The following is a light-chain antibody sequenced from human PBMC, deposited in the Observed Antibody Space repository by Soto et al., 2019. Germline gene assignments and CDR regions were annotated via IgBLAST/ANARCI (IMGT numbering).Light chain of an antibody. CDR2: EVS. J-gene: IGLJ1*01. V-gene: IGLV2-14*03. CDR3: VSYKTDDTFV. CDR1: SSDVGGYNF. Sequence: QSALTQPASVFGSPGQSITISCTGTSSDVGGYNFVSWYQQHPGKAPKLMIYEVSNRPSGVSNRFSGSKSGNTASLTISGLQPEDEAEYFCVSYKTDDTFVFGTGTKVTVL.